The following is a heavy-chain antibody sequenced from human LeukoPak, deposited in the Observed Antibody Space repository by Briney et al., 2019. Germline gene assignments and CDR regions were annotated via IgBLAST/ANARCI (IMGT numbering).Heavy chain of an antibody. D-gene: IGHD3-10*01. CDR2: ISSSGSTI. V-gene: IGHV3-48*04. Sequence: GGSLRLSCAASGFSFSSYWMHWVRQAPGKGLEWVSYISSSGSTIYYADSVKGRFTISRDNAKNSLYLQMNSLRAEDTAVYYCARGGLLWFGEFGYFDLWGRGTLVTVSS. CDR3: ARGGLLWFGEFGYFDL. CDR1: GFSFSSYW. J-gene: IGHJ2*01.